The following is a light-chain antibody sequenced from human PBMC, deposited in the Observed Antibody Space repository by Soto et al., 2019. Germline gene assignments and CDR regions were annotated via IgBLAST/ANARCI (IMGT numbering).Light chain of an antibody. CDR2: LGS. CDR3: MQALQTSIT. V-gene: IGKV2-28*01. CDR1: QSLLHSNGYNY. J-gene: IGKJ5*01. Sequence: DIVMTQSPLSLPVTPGEPASISRRSSQSLLHSNGYNYLDWYLQKPGQSPQLLIYLGSNRASGVPDRFSGSGSGTDFTLKINRVEAEDVGVYYCMQALQTSITFGQGTRLEIK.